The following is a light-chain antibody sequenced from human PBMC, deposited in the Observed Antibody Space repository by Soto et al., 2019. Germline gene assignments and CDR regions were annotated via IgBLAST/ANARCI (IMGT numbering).Light chain of an antibody. V-gene: IGLV2-23*01. CDR1: SSDVGGYNL. CDR2: EGS. J-gene: IGLJ1*01. CDR3: CSYASGSTFV. Sequence: HSVLTQPVTGAAAPVQSTTIICNGTSSDVGGYNLLSWHQQHPGTAPKLMIYEGSKRPSGFSSRFCGSRSGDTASLTISGLQAEDEADYYCCSYASGSTFVFGTGTKVTVL.